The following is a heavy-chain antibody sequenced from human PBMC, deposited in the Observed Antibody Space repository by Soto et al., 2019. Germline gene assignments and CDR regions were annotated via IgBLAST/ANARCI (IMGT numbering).Heavy chain of an antibody. D-gene: IGHD5-18*01. V-gene: IGHV4-4*07. CDR1: GASISSYY. Sequence: PSETLSLTCTVSGASISSYYWTWIRQPAGKGLGWIGRLYNSGTTDYNPSLKSRVTMSLDTSKNLFSLKLRSVTAADTAVYYCARDRLQLWSTTSYGMDVWGQGTTVTVSS. J-gene: IGHJ6*02. CDR3: ARDRLQLWSTTSYGMDV. CDR2: LYNSGTT.